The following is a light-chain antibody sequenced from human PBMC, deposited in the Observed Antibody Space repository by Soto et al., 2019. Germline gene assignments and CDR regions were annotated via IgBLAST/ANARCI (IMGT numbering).Light chain of an antibody. J-gene: IGKJ4*01. CDR3: QQYDKQPVT. V-gene: IGKV1-33*01. CDR1: QDISNF. Sequence: IQMTQSPSSLSASVGDRVTITCQASQDISNFLNWYHQTPGKAPRLLIYDVSSLQPGVASRFSGSGSGTDFSLTINSLQPEDIGTFYCQQYDKQPVTFGGGAKVDIK. CDR2: DVS.